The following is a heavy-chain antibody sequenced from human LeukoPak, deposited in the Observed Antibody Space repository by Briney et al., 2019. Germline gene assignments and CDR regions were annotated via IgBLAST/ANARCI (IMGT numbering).Heavy chain of an antibody. Sequence: GGSLRLSCAASGFTFSSYWMSWVGRAPGRGLRGWPNINQDGSKKYSVDSVKGRFTISRDNAKNSLYLQMNSLRAEDTAVYYCARDYYGSGIPHGMDVWGQGTTITVSS. D-gene: IGHD3-10*01. CDR2: INQDGSKK. CDR1: GFTFSSYW. CDR3: ARDYYGSGIPHGMDV. J-gene: IGHJ6*02. V-gene: IGHV3-7*01.